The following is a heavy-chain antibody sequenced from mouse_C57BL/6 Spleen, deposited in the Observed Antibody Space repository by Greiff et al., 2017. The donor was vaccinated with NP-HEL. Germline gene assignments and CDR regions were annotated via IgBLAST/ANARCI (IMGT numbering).Heavy chain of an antibody. Sequence: VQLQQPGAELVKPGASVKMSCKASGYTFTSYWITWVKQRPGQGLEWIGDIYPGSGSTNYNEKFKSKATLTVDTSSSTAYMQLSSLTSEDSAVYYCARSDYYGSRADYYAMDYWGQGTSVTVSS. D-gene: IGHD1-1*01. J-gene: IGHJ4*01. CDR1: GYTFTSYW. CDR3: ARSDYYGSRADYYAMDY. V-gene: IGHV1-55*01. CDR2: IYPGSGST.